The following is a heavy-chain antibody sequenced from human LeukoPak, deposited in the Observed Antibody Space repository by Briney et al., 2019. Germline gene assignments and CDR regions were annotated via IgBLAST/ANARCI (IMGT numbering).Heavy chain of an antibody. CDR1: GGSISSYY. CDR3: ARHGSGSGGAFRY. CDR2: MDDSGST. V-gene: IGHV4-59*08. D-gene: IGHD6-19*01. J-gene: IGHJ4*02. Sequence: SETLSLTCTVSGGSISSYYWSWIRQPPGKGLEWIGYMDDSGSTNYNPSLTSRVTISEDTSKNQLSLKLGSVTAADTAVYYCARHGSGSGGAFRYWGQGPPVSVSS.